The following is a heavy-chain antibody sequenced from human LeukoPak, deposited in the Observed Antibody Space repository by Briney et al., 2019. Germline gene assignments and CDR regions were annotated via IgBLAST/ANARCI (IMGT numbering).Heavy chain of an antibody. CDR2: ICYDGNNK. J-gene: IGHJ4*02. D-gene: IGHD4-17*01. CDR1: GFTFSSFG. CDR3: AKDQGIGDYASTDY. V-gene: IGHV3-30*02. Sequence: GGSLRLSCAASGFTFSSFGMHWVRQAPGKGLEWVAFICYDGNNKYYADSVKGRLTICRDNSKNMLYLQMNSLRAEDTAVYYCAKDQGIGDYASTDYWGQGTLVTVSS.